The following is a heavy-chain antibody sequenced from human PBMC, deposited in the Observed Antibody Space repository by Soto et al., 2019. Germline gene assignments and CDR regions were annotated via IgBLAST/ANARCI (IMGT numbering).Heavy chain of an antibody. Sequence: GGSLRLSCAAYGFTLSSYWMHWVRQDPGKGLVWVSRINSDGSSTIYADSVKGRFTISRDNANNTLYLQMNSLRADDTAVYYCARRHSSGCYDQWGQGTLVTVSS. CDR2: INSDGSST. CDR3: ARRHSSGCYDQ. D-gene: IGHD6-19*01. V-gene: IGHV3-74*01. J-gene: IGHJ4*02. CDR1: GFTLSSYW.